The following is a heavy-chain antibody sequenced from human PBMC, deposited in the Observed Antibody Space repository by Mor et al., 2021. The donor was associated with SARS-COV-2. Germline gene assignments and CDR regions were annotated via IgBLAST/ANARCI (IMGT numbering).Heavy chain of an antibody. V-gene: IGHV3-33*01. Sequence: NQYYADSVTGRYTISRDTSKSTLFLQMNSLRAEDTAVYFCATDRAERYFDYWGQGTLVTVSS. CDR3: ATDRAERYFDY. J-gene: IGHJ4*02. D-gene: IGHD3-10*01. CDR2: NQ.